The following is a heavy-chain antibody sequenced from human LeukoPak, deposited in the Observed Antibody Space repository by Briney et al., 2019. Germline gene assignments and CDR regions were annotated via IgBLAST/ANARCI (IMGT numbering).Heavy chain of an antibody. D-gene: IGHD2-2*01. CDR1: GFTFSTYA. V-gene: IGHV3-23*01. CDR2: ITDSGGHT. CDR3: AKESCSSRCNFDY. J-gene: IGHJ4*02. Sequence: GGSLRLSCAASGFTFSTYAMSWVRQAPGKGLEWVSAITDSGGHTYYADSVKGRFTISRDNSKNTLYLQMNSLRAEDTAVYYCAKESCSSRCNFDYWGQGTLVTVSS.